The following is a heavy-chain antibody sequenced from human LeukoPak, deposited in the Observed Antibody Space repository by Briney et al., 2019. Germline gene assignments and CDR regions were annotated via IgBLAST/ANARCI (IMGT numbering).Heavy chain of an antibody. CDR1: GFTFSSYW. D-gene: IGHD5-24*01. J-gene: IGHJ4*02. CDR2: INKDGGEK. Sequence: PGGSLRLSCAASGFTFSSYWMSWVRQAPGKGLEWVANINKDGGEKYYVDSVKGRFTISRDNSKSTLYLQMNSLRAEDTAVYYCARYTQRYDFFDYWGQGTLVTVSS. V-gene: IGHV3-7*03. CDR3: ARYTQRYDFFDY.